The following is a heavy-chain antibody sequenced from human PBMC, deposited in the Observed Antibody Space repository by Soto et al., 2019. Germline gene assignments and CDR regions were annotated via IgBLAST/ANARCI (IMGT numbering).Heavy chain of an antibody. Sequence: PSETLSLTCAVSGGSVSGDDWWSWVRQPPEKGLEWIGEIYQSGTTNYNPSLNSRVTISLDKSKNQLSLKLTSLTAADTAVYYCASSNYDSPIPLYYWGQGTLVTV. V-gene: IGHV4-4*02. J-gene: IGHJ4*02. CDR3: ASSNYDSPIPLYY. D-gene: IGHD3-22*01. CDR2: IYQSGTT. CDR1: GGSVSGDDW.